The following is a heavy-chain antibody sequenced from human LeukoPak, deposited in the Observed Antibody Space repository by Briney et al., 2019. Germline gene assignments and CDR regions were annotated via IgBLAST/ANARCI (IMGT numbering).Heavy chain of an antibody. CDR3: ARVSSGWYYDY. CDR1: GFTFSSYA. D-gene: IGHD6-19*01. CDR2: ISYDGSNK. Sequence: GGSLRLSWAASGFTFSSYAMHWVRQAPGKGLEWVAVISYDGSNKCYADSVKGRFTISRDNSKNTLYLQMNSLRAEDTAVYYCARVSSGWYYDYWGQGTLVTVSS. J-gene: IGHJ4*02. V-gene: IGHV3-30-3*01.